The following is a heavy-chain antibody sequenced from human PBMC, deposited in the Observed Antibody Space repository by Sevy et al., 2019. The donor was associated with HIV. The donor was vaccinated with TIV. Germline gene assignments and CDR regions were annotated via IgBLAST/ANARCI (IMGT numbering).Heavy chain of an antibody. CDR1: GYTFTGYY. CDR3: ARAPKRYSSGWADY. Sequence: ASVKVSCKASGYTFTGYYMHWVRQAPGQGLEWMGWINPNSGGTNYAQKFQDRVTMTRDTSISTAYMELSRLRSDDTAVYYCARAPKRYSSGWADYWGQGTLVTVSS. V-gene: IGHV1-2*02. CDR2: INPNSGGT. D-gene: IGHD6-19*01. J-gene: IGHJ4*02.